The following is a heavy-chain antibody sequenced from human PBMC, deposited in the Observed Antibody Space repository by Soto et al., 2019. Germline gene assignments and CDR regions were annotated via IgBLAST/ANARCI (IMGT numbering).Heavy chain of an antibody. D-gene: IGHD3-22*01. Sequence: GGSLRLSCAASGFTFSSYAMSWVRQAPGKGLEWVSAISGSGGSTYYADSVKGRFTISRDNSKNTLYLQMNSLRAGDTAVYYCAKDSYYDSSGLNDYWGQGTLVTVSS. J-gene: IGHJ4*02. CDR1: GFTFSSYA. V-gene: IGHV3-23*01. CDR3: AKDSYYDSSGLNDY. CDR2: ISGSGGST.